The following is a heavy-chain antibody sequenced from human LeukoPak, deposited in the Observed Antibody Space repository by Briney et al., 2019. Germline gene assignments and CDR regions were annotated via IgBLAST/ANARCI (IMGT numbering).Heavy chain of an antibody. Sequence: GGSLRLCCAASGFTFSSYSMNWLRQAPGKALEWVSYISSSSSTIYYADSVKGRFTISRDNAKNSLYLQMNSLRAEDTAVYYCASLEGYCSSTSCYTYNWFGPWGQGTLVTVSS. CDR2: ISSSSSTI. V-gene: IGHV3-48*01. CDR1: GFTFSSYS. J-gene: IGHJ5*02. D-gene: IGHD2-2*02. CDR3: ASLEGYCSSTSCYTYNWFGP.